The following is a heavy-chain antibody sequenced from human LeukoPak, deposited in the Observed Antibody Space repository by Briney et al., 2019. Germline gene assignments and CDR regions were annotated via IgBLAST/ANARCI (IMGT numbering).Heavy chain of an antibody. Sequence: TGGSLRLSCAASGFTFSSYWMHWVRQAPGKGLVWVSRINSDGSSTSYADSVKGRFTISRDNAKNTLCLQMNSLRAGDTAVYYCARDSGHYYDSSGYYPDYWGQGTLVTVSS. CDR1: GFTFSSYW. CDR3: ARDSGHYYDSSGYYPDY. J-gene: IGHJ4*02. CDR2: INSDGSST. D-gene: IGHD3-22*01. V-gene: IGHV3-74*01.